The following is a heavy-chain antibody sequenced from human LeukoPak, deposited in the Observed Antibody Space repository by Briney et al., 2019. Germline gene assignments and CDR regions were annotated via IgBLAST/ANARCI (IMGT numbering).Heavy chain of an antibody. J-gene: IGHJ4*02. Sequence: AETLSLTCAVSGGSISSSNWWSWVRQPPGEGLEWIGEIYHSGSTNYNPSLKSRVTISVDKYKNQFSLKLSSVAAADTAVYYCARVNSGWYYYFDYWGQGTLVTVSS. CDR2: IYHSGST. V-gene: IGHV4-4*02. CDR1: GGSISSSNW. D-gene: IGHD6-19*01. CDR3: ARVNSGWYYYFDY.